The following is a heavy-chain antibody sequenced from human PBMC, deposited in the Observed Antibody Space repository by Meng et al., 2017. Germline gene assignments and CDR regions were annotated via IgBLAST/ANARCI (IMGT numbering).Heavy chain of an antibody. V-gene: IGHV3-21*04. J-gene: IGHJ4*02. CDR1: GFTFSSYS. CDR3: ASGGGYYNDY. CDR2: ISSSSSYI. D-gene: IGHD3-22*01. Sequence: GESLKISCAAPGFTFSSYSMNWVRQAPGKGLEWVSSISSSSSYIYYADSVKGRFTISRDNAKNSLYLQMNNLRAEDTAVYYCASGGGYYNDYWGQGTLVTVSS.